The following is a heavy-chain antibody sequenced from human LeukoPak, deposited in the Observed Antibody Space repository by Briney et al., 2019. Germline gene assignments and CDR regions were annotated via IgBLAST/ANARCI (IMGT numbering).Heavy chain of an antibody. Sequence: ISYDGSNKYYADSVKGRFTISRDNSKNTLYLQMNSLRAEDTAVYYCAKDLYYYGSGSAVDYWGQGTLVTVSS. D-gene: IGHD3-10*01. J-gene: IGHJ4*02. CDR2: ISYDGSNK. CDR3: AKDLYYYGSGSAVDY. V-gene: IGHV3-30*18.